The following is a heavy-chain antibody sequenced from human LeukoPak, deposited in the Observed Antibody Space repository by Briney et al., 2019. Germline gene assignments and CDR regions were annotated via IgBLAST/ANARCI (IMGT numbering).Heavy chain of an antibody. Sequence: ASVKVSCKASGYTLTSYDINWVRQATGQGLEWMGWMSPNSGNTGYAQKFQGRVTMTRNTSISTAYMELSSLRSEDTAVYYCARATGYSSSWYPYYFDYWGQGTLVTVPS. J-gene: IGHJ4*02. D-gene: IGHD6-13*01. CDR2: MSPNSGNT. CDR3: ARATGYSSSWYPYYFDY. V-gene: IGHV1-8*01. CDR1: GYTLTSYD.